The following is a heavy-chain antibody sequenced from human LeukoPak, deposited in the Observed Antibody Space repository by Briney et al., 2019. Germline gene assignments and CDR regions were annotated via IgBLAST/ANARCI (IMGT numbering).Heavy chain of an antibody. CDR2: ISRSGSTI. V-gene: IGHV3-48*02. Sequence: GGSLRLSCEASGFTFSSYSMNWVRQAPGKGLEWVSYISRSGSTIYYADSVKGRFTISRDNAKNALYLQTNSLRDEDTAVYYCARDSPPDYWGQGTLVTASS. J-gene: IGHJ4*02. CDR3: ARDSPPDY. CDR1: GFTFSSYS.